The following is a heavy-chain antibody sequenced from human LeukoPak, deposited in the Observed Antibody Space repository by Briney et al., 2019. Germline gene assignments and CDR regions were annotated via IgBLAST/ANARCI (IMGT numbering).Heavy chain of an antibody. D-gene: IGHD3-22*01. Sequence: GGSLRLSCAASGFTFSSYSMNWVRQAPGKGLEWVSYISSSSSTIYYADSVKGRFTISRDNAKNSLYLQMNSLRAEDTAVYYCARGGPPTYYYDSSGYYFVLWGQGTLVTVSS. V-gene: IGHV3-48*04. CDR2: ISSSSSTI. J-gene: IGHJ4*02. CDR1: GFTFSSYS. CDR3: ARGGPPTYYYDSSGYYFVL.